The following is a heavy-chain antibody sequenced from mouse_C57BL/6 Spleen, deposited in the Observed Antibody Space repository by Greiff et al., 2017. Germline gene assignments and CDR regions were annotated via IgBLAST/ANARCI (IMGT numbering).Heavy chain of an antibody. CDR2: LDPENGDT. Sequence: VQLQQSGAELVRPGASVKLSCTASGFNIKDDYMHWVKQRPEQGLEWIGWLDPENGDTEYASKFQGKATITADTSSNPAYLQLSSLPSEDTAVYDCTTSVTWFDYWGQGTTLTVSS. J-gene: IGHJ2*01. CDR3: TTSVTWFDY. D-gene: IGHD2-13*01. CDR1: GFNIKDDY. V-gene: IGHV14-4*01.